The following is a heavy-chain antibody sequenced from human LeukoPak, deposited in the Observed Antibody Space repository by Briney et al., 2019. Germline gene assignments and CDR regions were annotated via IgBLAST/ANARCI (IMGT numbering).Heavy chain of an antibody. Sequence: PSETLSLTCTVSGGSISSYYWSWIRQPPGKGLEWIGYIYYSGSTNYNPSLKSRVTISVDTSKNQFSLKLSSVTAADTAVHYCARVHGGGYCSGGSCYSDYWGQGTLVTVSS. V-gene: IGHV4-59*08. J-gene: IGHJ4*02. CDR2: IYYSGST. CDR3: ARVHGGGYCSGGSCYSDY. CDR1: GGSISSYY. D-gene: IGHD2-15*01.